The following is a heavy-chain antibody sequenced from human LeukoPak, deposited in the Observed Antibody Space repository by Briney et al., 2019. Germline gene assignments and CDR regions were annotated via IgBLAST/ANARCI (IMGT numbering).Heavy chain of an antibody. CDR1: GFTFSSHW. Sequence: GGSLRLSCAASGFTFSSHWMHWVRQAPGKGLVWVSGISTDGSRPRYADSVNGRFTISRDNAKNTLYLQMNSLRAEDTAVYFCVRDGQGSTPLGYWGQGTLVTVSS. CDR3: VRDGQGSTPLGY. J-gene: IGHJ4*02. CDR2: ISTDGSRP. D-gene: IGHD2-15*01. V-gene: IGHV3-74*01.